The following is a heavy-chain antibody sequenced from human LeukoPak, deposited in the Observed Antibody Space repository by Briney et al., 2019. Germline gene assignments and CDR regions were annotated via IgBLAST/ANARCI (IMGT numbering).Heavy chain of an antibody. V-gene: IGHV3-23*01. Sequence: PGGSLRLSCAASGFTFSIYALSWVRPAPGKGLEWFSAISGGSGSSTYYADAVKGRFTISRDNSKTTLYLEMNSLRADDTAVYYCAKGSSSGWPYFFDNWGQGTLVTVSS. CDR2: ISGGSGSST. CDR1: GFTFSIYA. D-gene: IGHD6-19*01. J-gene: IGHJ4*02. CDR3: AKGSSSGWPYFFDN.